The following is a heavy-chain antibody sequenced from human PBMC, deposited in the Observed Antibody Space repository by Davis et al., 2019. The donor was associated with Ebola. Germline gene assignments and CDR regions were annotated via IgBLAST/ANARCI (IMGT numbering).Heavy chain of an antibody. D-gene: IGHD3-3*01. Sequence: AASVKVSCKASGYTFTSYGISWVRQAPGQGLEWMGWINAGNGNTKYSQKFQGRVTITRDTSASTAYMELSSLRSEDTAVYYCARSGSNFWSGYYAHYYYGMDVWGQGTTVTVSS. CDR2: INAGNGNT. CDR3: ARSGSNFWSGYYAHYYYGMDV. CDR1: GYTFTSYG. V-gene: IGHV1-3*01. J-gene: IGHJ6*02.